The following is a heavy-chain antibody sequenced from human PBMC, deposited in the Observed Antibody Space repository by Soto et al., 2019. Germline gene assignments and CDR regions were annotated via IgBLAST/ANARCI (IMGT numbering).Heavy chain of an antibody. CDR3: ARYAGRYFDWLLTPSRRDNWFDP. V-gene: IGHV3-33*01. Sequence: QDGGSLRLCCAASGFTVSSYGMHGVRQAPGKGLEWVAVIWYDGSNKYYADSVKGRFTISRDNSKNTLYLQMNSLRAEDTAVYYCARYAGRYFDWLLTPSRRDNWFDPWGQGTLVTVSS. J-gene: IGHJ5*02. CDR1: GFTVSSYG. D-gene: IGHD3-9*01. CDR2: IWYDGSNK.